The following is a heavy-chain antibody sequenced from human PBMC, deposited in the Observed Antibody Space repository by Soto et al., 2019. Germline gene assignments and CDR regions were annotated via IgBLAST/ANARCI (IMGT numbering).Heavy chain of an antibody. CDR1: GFTFTSSA. CDR3: AADRYSSGWVNYYYYGMDV. Sequence: ASVKVSCKASGFTFTSSAVHWVRQARGQRLEWIGRIVVGSGNTNYAQKFQERVTITRDMSTSTAYMELSSLRSEDTAVYYCAADRYSSGWVNYYYYGMDVWGQGTTVTVSS. J-gene: IGHJ6*02. D-gene: IGHD6-19*01. CDR2: IVVGSGNT. V-gene: IGHV1-58*01.